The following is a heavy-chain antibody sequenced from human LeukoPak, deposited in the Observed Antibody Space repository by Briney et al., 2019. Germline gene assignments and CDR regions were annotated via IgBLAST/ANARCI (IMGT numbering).Heavy chain of an antibody. V-gene: IGHV3-30*18. D-gene: IGHD3-22*01. CDR1: GFTFSSYG. CDR3: AKVKYYDSSGCQDNLFDY. J-gene: IGHJ4*02. CDR2: ISYDGSNK. Sequence: PGGSLRLSCAASGFTFSSYGMHWVRQAPGKGLEWVAVISYDGSNKYYADSVKGRFTISRDNSKSTLYLQMNSLRAEDTAVYYCAKVKYYDSSGCQDNLFDYWGQGTLVTVSS.